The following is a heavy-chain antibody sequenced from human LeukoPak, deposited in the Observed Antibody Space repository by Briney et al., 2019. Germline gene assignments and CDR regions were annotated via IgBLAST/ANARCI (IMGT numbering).Heavy chain of an antibody. V-gene: IGHV1-18*01. CDR3: ARAPVDLDIVVVVAATPPHDY. CDR1: GYTFTSYG. D-gene: IGHD2-15*01. Sequence: ASVKVSCKASGYTFTSYGISWVRQAPGQGLDWMGWISAYNGNTNYAQKLQGRVTMTTDPSKSTAYMELRSLRSDDTAVYYCARAPVDLDIVVVVAATPPHDYWGQGTLVTVSS. CDR2: ISAYNGNT. J-gene: IGHJ4*02.